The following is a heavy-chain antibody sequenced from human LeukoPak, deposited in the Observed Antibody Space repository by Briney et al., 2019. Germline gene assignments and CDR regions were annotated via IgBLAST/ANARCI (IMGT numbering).Heavy chain of an antibody. CDR3: ARPHSNYYDSSGYPPAHDAFDI. CDR1: GYSISSGYY. D-gene: IGHD3-22*01. V-gene: IGHV4-38-2*02. Sequence: SETLSLTCTVTGYSISSGYYWGWIRQPPGKGLEWIGSIYHSGSTYYNPSLKSRVTISVDTSKNQFSLKLSSVTAADTAVYYCARPHSNYYDSSGYPPAHDAFDIWGQGTMVTVSS. CDR2: IYHSGST. J-gene: IGHJ3*02.